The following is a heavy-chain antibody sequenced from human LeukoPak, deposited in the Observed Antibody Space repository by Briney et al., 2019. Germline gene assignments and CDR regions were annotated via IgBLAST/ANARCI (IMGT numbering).Heavy chain of an antibody. CDR3: ASRDGYNGSFDY. V-gene: IGHV4-59*01. Sequence: SETLSLTCTVSGGSISSYYWSWLRQPPGKGLECIGYIYYSGSTNYNPSLQSRVTISVDTSKNQFSLKLSSVTAADTAVYYCASRDGYNGSFDYWGQGTLVTVSS. J-gene: IGHJ4*02. D-gene: IGHD5-24*01. CDR1: GGSISSYY. CDR2: IYYSGST.